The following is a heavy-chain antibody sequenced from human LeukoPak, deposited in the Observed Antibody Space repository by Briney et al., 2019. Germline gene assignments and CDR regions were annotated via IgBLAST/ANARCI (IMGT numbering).Heavy chain of an antibody. J-gene: IGHJ4*02. CDR2: ITGSGGST. D-gene: IGHD6-19*01. Sequence: GGSLRLSCAASGLTFSNFVMSWVRQAPGKGLEWVSAITGSGGSTYYADSVKGRFTISRDNSKNTLYLQMNSLSAEDTAVYYCAKSPVTQWLNYWGQGTLVTVSS. CDR1: GLTFSNFV. V-gene: IGHV3-23*01. CDR3: AKSPVTQWLNY.